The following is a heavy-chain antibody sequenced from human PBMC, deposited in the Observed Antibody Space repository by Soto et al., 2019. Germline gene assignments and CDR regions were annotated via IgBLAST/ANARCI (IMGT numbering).Heavy chain of an antibody. V-gene: IGHV3-23*01. J-gene: IGHJ1*01. CDR3: ATENGGPPEAYFQH. CDR2: ISGSGGST. CDR1: GFTFSSYA. D-gene: IGHD3-16*01. Sequence: EVQLLESGGGLVQPGGSLRLSCAASGFTFSSYAMSWVRQAPGKGLEWVSAISGSGGSTYYADAVKGRFTISRDNSKNTLYLQMNSLRAEDTSVYYCATENGGPPEAYFQHWGQGTLVTVSS.